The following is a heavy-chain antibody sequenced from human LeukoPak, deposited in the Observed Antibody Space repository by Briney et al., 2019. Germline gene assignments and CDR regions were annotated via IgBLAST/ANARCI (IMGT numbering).Heavy chain of an antibody. CDR2: IIPTFGIA. V-gene: IGHV1-69*04. CDR3: ARDSIMTNRYYFDY. J-gene: IGHJ4*02. CDR1: GGTFSSYA. D-gene: IGHD1-14*01. Sequence: EASVTVSCKASGGTFSSYAISWVRQAPGQGLEWMGRIIPTFGIANYAQKFQGRVTITADKSTSTAYMELSSLRSEDTAVYYCARDSIMTNRYYFDYWGQGTLVTVSS.